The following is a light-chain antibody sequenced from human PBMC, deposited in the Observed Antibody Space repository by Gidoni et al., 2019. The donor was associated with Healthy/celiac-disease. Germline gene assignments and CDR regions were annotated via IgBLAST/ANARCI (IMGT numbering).Light chain of an antibody. CDR3: QQYDNLPCDT. J-gene: IGKJ2*01. CDR2: DAS. V-gene: IGKV1-33*01. CDR1: QDISNY. Sequence: DIQMTQSPSSLSASVGDRVTITCQASQDISNYLNWYQQKPGKAPKLLIYDASNLETGVPSRFSGSGSGTDFTFTISSLQPEDIATYYCQQYDNLPCDTFXXXTKLEIK.